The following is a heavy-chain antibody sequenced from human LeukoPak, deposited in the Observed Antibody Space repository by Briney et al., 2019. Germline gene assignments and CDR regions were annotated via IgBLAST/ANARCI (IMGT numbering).Heavy chain of an antibody. CDR2: ISWNSDNI. D-gene: IGHD3-16*01. CDR1: GFIFDDYA. Sequence: GGSLRLSCAASGFIFDDYAMHWVRHAPGKGLEWVSSISWNSDNIKYVDSVKGRFTISRDNAKNSLYLQMNSLRTEDTAVYYCARVGGVGDAFDIWGQGTIVTVSS. CDR3: ARVGGVGDAFDI. V-gene: IGHV3-9*01. J-gene: IGHJ3*02.